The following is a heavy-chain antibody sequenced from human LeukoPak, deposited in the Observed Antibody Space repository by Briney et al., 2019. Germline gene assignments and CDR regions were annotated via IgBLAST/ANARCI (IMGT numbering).Heavy chain of an antibody. CDR2: ISSSGSYI. Sequence: GGSLRLSCAASGFTFSNYSMNWVRQAPGKGLEWVSSISSSGSYIYYADAVKGLFTICRDNAKNSLYLQMNSLRAEDTAVYYCARAAGVYERGPWFDPWGQGTLVTVSS. D-gene: IGHD3-16*01. CDR3: ARAAGVYERGPWFDP. J-gene: IGHJ5*02. CDR1: GFTFSNYS. V-gene: IGHV3-21*01.